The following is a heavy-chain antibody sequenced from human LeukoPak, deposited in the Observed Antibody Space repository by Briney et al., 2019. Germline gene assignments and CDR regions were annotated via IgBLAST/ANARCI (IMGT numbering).Heavy chain of an antibody. Sequence: SETLSLTCAVYGGSFSGYYWSWIRQPPGKGLEWIGYISYSGSTIYNSSLKSRVTISLNRSKNHFSLTLSSVTAADTAVYFCARNMWELRTPHFDYWGQGSLVTVSS. D-gene: IGHD1-26*01. CDR2: ISYSGST. CDR1: GGSFSGYY. J-gene: IGHJ4*02. CDR3: ARNMWELRTPHFDY. V-gene: IGHV4-59*01.